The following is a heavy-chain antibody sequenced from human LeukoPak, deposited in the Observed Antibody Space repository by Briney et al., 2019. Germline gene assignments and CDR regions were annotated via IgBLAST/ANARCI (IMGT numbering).Heavy chain of an antibody. CDR1: GDSVTSDSGA. V-gene: IGHV6-1*01. CDR3: ARDGGYYYSSYAVAV. CDR2: TYYRSKWFN. J-gene: IGHJ6*02. D-gene: IGHD3-10*01. Sequence: SQTLSLTCVISGDSVTSDSGAWSWIRHSPSRGLEWLGRTYYRSKWFNESAVSVRSRITINPDTSKNQFSLQLYSVTPEDTAVYYCARDGGYYYSSYAVAVWGQGTTVTVSS.